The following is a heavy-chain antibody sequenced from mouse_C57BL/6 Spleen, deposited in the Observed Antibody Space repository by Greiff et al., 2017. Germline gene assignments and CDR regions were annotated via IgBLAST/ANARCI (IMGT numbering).Heavy chain of an antibody. CDR1: GYTFTSYW. CDR3: EIEKELTFAY. Sequence: QVQLQQPGAELVKPGASVKLSCKASGYTFTSYWMHWVKQRPGRGLEWIGRIDPNGGGTKYNEKFKSKATLTVDKPSSPAYMQLGSLTSEDSAVYYCEIEKELTFAYWGQGTLVTVSA. V-gene: IGHV1-72*01. J-gene: IGHJ3*01. CDR2: IDPNGGGT. D-gene: IGHD4-1*01.